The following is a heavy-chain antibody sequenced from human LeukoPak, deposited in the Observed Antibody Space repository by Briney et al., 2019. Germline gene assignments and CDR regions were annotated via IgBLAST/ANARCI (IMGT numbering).Heavy chain of an antibody. CDR1: GFTFSDYY. J-gene: IGHJ3*02. CDR2: ISSSGSTI. D-gene: IGHD3-22*01. V-gene: IGHV3-11*04. Sequence: GGSLRLSCAASGFTFSDYYMSWIRQAPGKGLEWVSYISSSGSTIYYADSVKGRFTISRDNAKNSLYLQMNSLRAEDTAVYYCASSYYYDSSGFSGEDAFDIWGQGTMVTVSS. CDR3: ASSYYYDSSGFSGEDAFDI.